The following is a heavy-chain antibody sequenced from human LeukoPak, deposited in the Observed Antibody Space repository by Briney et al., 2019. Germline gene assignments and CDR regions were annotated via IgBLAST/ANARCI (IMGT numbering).Heavy chain of an antibody. CDR3: ARHLRVNYYGSGSYAPSNS. CDR2: IDPSDSYT. V-gene: IGHV5-10-1*01. CDR1: GYSFTSYW. J-gene: IGHJ4*02. D-gene: IGHD3-10*01. Sequence: GESLRISCKGSGYSFTSYWISWVRQMPGKGLEWMERIDPSDSYTNYSPSFQGHVTISADKSISTAYLQWSSLKASDTAMYYCARHLRVNYYGSGSYAPSNSWGQGTLVTVSS.